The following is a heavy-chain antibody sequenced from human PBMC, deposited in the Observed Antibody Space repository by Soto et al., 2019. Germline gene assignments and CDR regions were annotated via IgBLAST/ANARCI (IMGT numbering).Heavy chain of an antibody. CDR3: ARDRGDHVWGSYRLYHFDY. Sequence: PSQTLSLTCAISGDSVSSNSAAWNWIRQSPSRGLEWLGRTYYRSKWYNDYAVSVKSRITINPDTSKNQFSLQLNSVTPEDTAVYYCARDRGDHVWGSYRLYHFDYWGQGTLVTVSS. V-gene: IGHV6-1*01. CDR2: TYYRSKWYN. J-gene: IGHJ4*02. CDR1: GDSVSSNSAA. D-gene: IGHD3-16*02.